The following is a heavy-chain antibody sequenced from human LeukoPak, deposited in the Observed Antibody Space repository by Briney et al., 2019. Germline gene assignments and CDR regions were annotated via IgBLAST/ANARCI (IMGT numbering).Heavy chain of an antibody. J-gene: IGHJ6*03. CDR2: ILDSGYRS. CDR1: GVTFSSYA. D-gene: IGHD3-16*01. CDR3: AKLGGHPLHNYYVGV. V-gene: IGHV3-23*01. Sequence: GGSLRLSCAASGVTFSSYAMSCVRQAPGHGLEWVSGILDSGYRSYYANSVKGRFPISRDNSNNTLYLQMNSLRAEDPAVYYCAKLGGHPLHNYYVGVWGKGNTVAVS.